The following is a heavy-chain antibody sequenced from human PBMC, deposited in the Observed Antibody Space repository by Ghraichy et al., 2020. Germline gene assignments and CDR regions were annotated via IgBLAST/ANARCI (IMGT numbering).Heavy chain of an antibody. Sequence: SLNISCTVSGGSISSGGYYWSWIRQHPGKGLEWIGYIYYSGSTYYNPSLKSRVTISVDTSKNQFSLKLSSVTAADTAVYYCARELSLGSSGYYYSVWGQGTLVTVSS. D-gene: IGHD3-22*01. J-gene: IGHJ4*02. CDR3: ARELSLGSSGYYYSV. V-gene: IGHV4-31*03. CDR2: IYYSGST. CDR1: GGSISSGGYY.